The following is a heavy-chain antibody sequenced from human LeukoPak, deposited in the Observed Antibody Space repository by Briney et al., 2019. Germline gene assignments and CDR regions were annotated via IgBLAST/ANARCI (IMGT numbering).Heavy chain of an antibody. V-gene: IGHV4-34*01. CDR1: GVSLRGYY. CDR3: ARGRNYVSDYYFDV. D-gene: IGHD1-7*01. CDR2: ISHEGDS. J-gene: IGHJ6*03. Sequence: SETLSLTCAVYGVSLRGYYWSWIRQSPEKGLEWIGEISHEGDSIYNPSLKSRLTLSVDMSKNQFSLDLRSVAAADTAVYYCARGRNYVSDYYFDVWGKGTTVIVSS.